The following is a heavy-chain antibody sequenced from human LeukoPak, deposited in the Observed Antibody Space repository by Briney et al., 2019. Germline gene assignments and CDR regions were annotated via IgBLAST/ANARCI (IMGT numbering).Heavy chain of an antibody. CDR3: ARADSSGKTLDY. CDR1: GFTFSNYW. CDR2: IMQDGSGN. Sequence: GGFLRLSCAASGFTFSNYWMSWVRQAPGKGLEWVANIMQDGSGNYYVDSVGGRFTISRDNSKNSLYLQMNSLRVEDTAVYYCARADSSGKTLDYWGQGTRVTVAS. D-gene: IGHD6-19*01. J-gene: IGHJ4*02. V-gene: IGHV3-7*01.